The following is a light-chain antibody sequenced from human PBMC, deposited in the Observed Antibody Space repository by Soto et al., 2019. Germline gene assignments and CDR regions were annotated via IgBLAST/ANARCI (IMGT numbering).Light chain of an antibody. V-gene: IGKV3-20*01. J-gene: IGKJ1*01. Sequence: EIVFTHSPGTLSLSPGERATLSCRASQSVSSSYLAWYQQKPGQAPRLLIYGASSRATGIPDRFSGSGSGTDFTLTISRXEPEDFAVYYCQQYGSSLWKFGQGTKVDIK. CDR2: GAS. CDR1: QSVSSSY. CDR3: QQYGSSLWK.